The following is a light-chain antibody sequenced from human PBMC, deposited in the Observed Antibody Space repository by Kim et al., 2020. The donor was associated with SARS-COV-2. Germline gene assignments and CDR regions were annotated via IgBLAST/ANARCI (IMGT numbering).Light chain of an antibody. J-gene: IGKJ3*01. CDR1: QGISRR. CDR3: QHVDSFPST. Sequence: DIHMTQSPSFVSASVGDRVTITCRASQGISRRLAWYQHKPGKAPTLLIYATSILQGGVPSRFSGSGSGADFTLTISGLQPEDFATYYCQHVDSFPSTCGPGTKVDIK. CDR2: ATS. V-gene: IGKV1-12*02.